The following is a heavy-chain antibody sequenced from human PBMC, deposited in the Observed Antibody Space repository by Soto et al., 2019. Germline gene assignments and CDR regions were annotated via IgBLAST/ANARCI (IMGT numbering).Heavy chain of an antibody. V-gene: IGHV1-69*12. CDR2: IIPIFGTA. CDR1: GGTFSSYA. J-gene: IGHJ4*02. CDR3: ARAQGYSGYDGLSN. D-gene: IGHD5-12*01. Sequence: QVQLVQSGAEVKKPGSSVKVSCKASGGTFSSYAISWVRQAPGQGLEWMGGIIPIFGTANYAQKFQGRVTITADDARSTAYMELSSLRSEDTAVYYCARAQGYSGYDGLSNWGQGTLVTVSS.